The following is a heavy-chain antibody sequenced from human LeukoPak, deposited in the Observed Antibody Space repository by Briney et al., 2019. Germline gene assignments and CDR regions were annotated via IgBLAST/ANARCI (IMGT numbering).Heavy chain of an antibody. CDR3: AKDPPRYYYDSSGYRNPDY. D-gene: IGHD3-22*01. J-gene: IGHJ4*02. Sequence: GGSLRLSCAASGSTFSSYAMSWVRQAPGKGLEWVSAISGSGGSTYYADSVKGRFTISRDNSKNTLYLQMNSLRAEDTAVYYCAKDPPRYYYDSSGYRNPDYWGQGTLVTVSS. CDR1: GSTFSSYA. CDR2: ISGSGGST. V-gene: IGHV3-23*01.